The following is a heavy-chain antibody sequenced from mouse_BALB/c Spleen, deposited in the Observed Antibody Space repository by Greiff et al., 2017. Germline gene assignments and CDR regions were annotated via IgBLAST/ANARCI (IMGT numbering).Heavy chain of an antibody. Sequence: VQLQQSGAELVRPGALVKLSCKASGFNIKDYYMHWVKQRPEQGLEWIGWIDPENGNTIYDPKFQGKASITADTSSNTAYLQLSSLTSEDTAVYYCARLRLRLRYFDVWGAGTTVTVSS. D-gene: IGHD1-2*01. CDR2: IDPENGNT. J-gene: IGHJ1*01. V-gene: IGHV14-1*02. CDR1: GFNIKDYY. CDR3: ARLRLRLRYFDV.